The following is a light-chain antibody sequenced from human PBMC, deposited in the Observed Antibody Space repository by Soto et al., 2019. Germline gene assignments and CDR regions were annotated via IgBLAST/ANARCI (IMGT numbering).Light chain of an antibody. CDR2: DAS. CDR3: QQYDNWPRT. Sequence: EKVMTQSPATLSVSPGERATPSCRASQSVRSNLAWYQQKPGQPPRLLIYDASTRATGIPSRFSGSGSGTEFTLTISSLKSEDFAVYYCQQYDNWPRTFGQGTKVDIK. CDR1: QSVRSN. J-gene: IGKJ1*01. V-gene: IGKV3-15*01.